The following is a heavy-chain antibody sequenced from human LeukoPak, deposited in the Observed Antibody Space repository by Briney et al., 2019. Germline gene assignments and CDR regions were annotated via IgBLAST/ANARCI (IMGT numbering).Heavy chain of an antibody. J-gene: IGHJ4*02. V-gene: IGHV1-18*01. D-gene: IGHD3-3*01. CDR2: ISAYNGNT. Sequence: ASVKVSCKASGYTFTSYGISWVRQAPGQGLEWMGWISAYNGNTNYAQKLQGRVTMTTDTSTSTAYMELRSLRSDDTAVYYCARVEEVSTDYYFDYWGQGTLVTVSS. CDR1: GYTFTSYG. CDR3: ARVEEVSTDYYFDY.